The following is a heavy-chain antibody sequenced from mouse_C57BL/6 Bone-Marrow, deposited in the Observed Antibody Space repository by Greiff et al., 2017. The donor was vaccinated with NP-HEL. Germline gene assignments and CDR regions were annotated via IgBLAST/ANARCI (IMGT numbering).Heavy chain of an antibody. D-gene: IGHD2-3*01. CDR3: TRFDGYYHYFDY. V-gene: IGHV1-15*01. CDR2: IDPETGGT. J-gene: IGHJ2*01. Sequence: QVQLKESGAELVRPGASVTLSCKASGYTFTDYEMHWVKQTPVHGLEWIGAIDPETGGTAYNQKFKGKAILTADKSSSTAYMELRSLTSEDSAVYYCTRFDGYYHYFDYWGQGTTLTVSS. CDR1: GYTFTDYE.